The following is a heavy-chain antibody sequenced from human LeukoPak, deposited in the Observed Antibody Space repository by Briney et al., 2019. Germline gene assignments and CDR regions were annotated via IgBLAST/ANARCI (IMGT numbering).Heavy chain of an antibody. V-gene: IGHV4-39*01. D-gene: IGHD3-10*01. CDR3: ARHIGRSGFRAGAFDI. J-gene: IGHJ3*02. CDR1: GGSISSSRYY. CDR2: IYYSGST. Sequence: SETLSLTCTVSGGSISSSRYYWGWVRQPPGTGLGWLGSIYYSGSTYYNTSLKSRVTISVDTSKNQFSLKLSSVTAADTAVYYCARHIGRSGFRAGAFDIWGQGTMVTVSS.